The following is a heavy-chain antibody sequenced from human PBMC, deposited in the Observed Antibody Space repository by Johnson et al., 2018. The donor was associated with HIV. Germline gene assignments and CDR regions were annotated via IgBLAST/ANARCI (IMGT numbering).Heavy chain of an antibody. CDR1: GFTFSSYW. Sequence: VQLVESGGGLMQPGGSLRLSCAASGFTFSSYWMSWVRQAPGKGLEWVANIKQDGSEKYYVDSVKGRFTISRDNAKNSLYLQMNSLRAEDTAVYYCAREYYGAGSDAFDIWGQGTMVTVSS. J-gene: IGHJ3*02. D-gene: IGHD3-10*01. V-gene: IGHV3-7*01. CDR3: AREYYGAGSDAFDI. CDR2: IKQDGSEK.